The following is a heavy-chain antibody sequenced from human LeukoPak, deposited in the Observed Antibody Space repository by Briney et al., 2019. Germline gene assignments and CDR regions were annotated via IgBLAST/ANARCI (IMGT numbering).Heavy chain of an antibody. CDR3: APNGNYAVY. J-gene: IGHJ4*02. CDR2: ISNSGAST. D-gene: IGHD1-7*01. V-gene: IGHV3-23*01. CDR1: GFTFSSYG. Sequence: PGGSLRLSCAASGFTFSSYGLRWVRQAPGKGLEWVSDISNSGASTNCADPVMGRFTISRAITKNTLYLLMNSLRADDTGVYYCAPNGNYAVYWGEGTRVTASS.